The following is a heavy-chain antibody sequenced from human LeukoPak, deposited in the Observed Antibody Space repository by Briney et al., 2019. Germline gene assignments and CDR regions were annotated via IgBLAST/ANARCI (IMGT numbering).Heavy chain of an antibody. Sequence: ASVKVSCKASGYTFTGYYMHWVRQAPGQGLEWMGRIIPIFGTANYAQKFQGRVTITTDESTSTAYMELSSLRSEDTAVYYCARGSITFGGVLGAFDIWGQGTMVTVSS. V-gene: IGHV1-69*05. CDR3: ARGSITFGGVLGAFDI. CDR1: GYTFTGYY. CDR2: IIPIFGTA. J-gene: IGHJ3*02. D-gene: IGHD3-16*01.